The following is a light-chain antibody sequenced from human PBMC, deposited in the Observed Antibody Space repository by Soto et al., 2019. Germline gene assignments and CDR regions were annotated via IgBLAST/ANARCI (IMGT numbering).Light chain of an antibody. CDR3: KQYNSYPWT. J-gene: IGKJ1*01. V-gene: IGKV1-5*01. CDR1: QSLSGW. Sequence: DIQMTQSPATLSAYVGDRVTITCRASQSLSGWLAWYQQKPGKAPKLLIYDASSLESGVPSRFSGSGSGTEFALTISSLQPDDFATYYCKQYNSYPWTFGQGTRVDIK. CDR2: DAS.